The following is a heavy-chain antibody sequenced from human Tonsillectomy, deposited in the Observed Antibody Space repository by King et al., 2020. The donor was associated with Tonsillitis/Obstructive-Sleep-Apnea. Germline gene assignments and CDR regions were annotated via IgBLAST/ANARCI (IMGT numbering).Heavy chain of an antibody. J-gene: IGHJ5*02. Sequence: QLQESGPGLVKPSETLSLTCTVSGGSISSSNNYWGWIRQPPGKGLEWIGSIYYSGSTYYNPSLKSRVTISVDTSKKQFSLKLSSVTAADTAVYYCAXXPYXXDSNXXYNWXDHWXXGTLVTVXS. D-gene: IGHD3-22*01. CDR2: IYYSGST. V-gene: IGHV4-39*01. CDR3: AXXPYXXDSNXXYNWXDH. CDR1: GGSISSSNNY.